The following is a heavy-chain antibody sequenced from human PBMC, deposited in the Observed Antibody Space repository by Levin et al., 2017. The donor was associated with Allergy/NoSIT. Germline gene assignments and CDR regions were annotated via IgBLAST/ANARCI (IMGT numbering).Heavy chain of an antibody. CDR3: ARAMYSSSWYY. J-gene: IGHJ4*02. D-gene: IGHD6-13*01. CDR2: IYHSGTT. CDR1: GYSITSGYF. Sequence: GSLRLSCAVSGYSITSGYFWGWIRQPPGTGLEWIGHIYHSGTTYYNPSLKSRVTISANTTKNHFSLNLRSVTAADTAMYYCARAMYSSSWYYWGQGILVTVSS. V-gene: IGHV4-38-2*01.